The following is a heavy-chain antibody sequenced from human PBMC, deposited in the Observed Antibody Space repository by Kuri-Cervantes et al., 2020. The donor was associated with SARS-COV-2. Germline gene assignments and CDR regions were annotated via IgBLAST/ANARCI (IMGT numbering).Heavy chain of an antibody. CDR3: ARVWCSSTSCYYFDY. J-gene: IGHJ4*02. Sequence: GSLRLSCTVSGGSISSSSYYWGWIRQPPGKGLEWIGSIYHSGSTYYNPTLKSRVTISVDTSKNQFSLKLSSVTAADTAVYYCARVWCSSTSCYYFDYWGQGTLVTVSS. D-gene: IGHD2-2*01. CDR2: IYHSGST. V-gene: IGHV4-39*07. CDR1: GGSISSSSYY.